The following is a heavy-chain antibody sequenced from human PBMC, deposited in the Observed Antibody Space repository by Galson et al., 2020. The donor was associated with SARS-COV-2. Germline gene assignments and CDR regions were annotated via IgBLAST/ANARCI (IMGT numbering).Heavy chain of an antibody. CDR1: GGSISSSSYY. CDR3: ARTIQYYYDSSGYYRVFYFDY. V-gene: IGHV4-39*01. J-gene: IGHJ4*02. CDR2: IYYSGST. D-gene: IGHD3-22*01. Sequence: SETLSLTCTVSGGSISSSSYYWCWIRQPPGKGLEWLGSIYYSGSTYYNPSLKSRVTISVDTSKNQFSLKLSSVTAADTAVYYCARTIQYYYDSSGYYRVFYFDYWGQGTLVTVSS.